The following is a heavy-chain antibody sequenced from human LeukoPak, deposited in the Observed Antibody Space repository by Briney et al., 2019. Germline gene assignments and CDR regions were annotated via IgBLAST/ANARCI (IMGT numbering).Heavy chain of an antibody. CDR2: ISSSGRYI. CDR3: ARGAKETHFDY. V-gene: IGHV3-21*01. CDR1: GFTFSDYA. Sequence: GGSLRLSCAASGFTFSDYAMIWVRQAPGKGLEWVSSISSSGRYIYYADSVKGRFTISRDSAQNSLYLQMNSLRAEDTAVYHCARGAKETHFDYWGQGTLVAVSS. D-gene: IGHD4-23*01. J-gene: IGHJ4*02.